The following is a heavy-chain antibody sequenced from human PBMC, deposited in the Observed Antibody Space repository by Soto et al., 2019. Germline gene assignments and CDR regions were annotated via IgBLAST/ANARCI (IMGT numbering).Heavy chain of an antibody. J-gene: IGHJ4*02. V-gene: IGHV1-18*01. CDR2: ISAYNGNT. Sequence: QVQLVQSGAEVKKPGASVKVSCKAYGYTFTSYGISWVRQAPGQGREWMGWISAYNGNTNYAQKLQGRVTMTTDTTTSTAYRELRSLRSDDTAVYYCARLGICSGGSCYFEYWGQGTRVTVSS. CDR1: GYTFTSYG. CDR3: ARLGICSGGSCYFEY. D-gene: IGHD2-15*01.